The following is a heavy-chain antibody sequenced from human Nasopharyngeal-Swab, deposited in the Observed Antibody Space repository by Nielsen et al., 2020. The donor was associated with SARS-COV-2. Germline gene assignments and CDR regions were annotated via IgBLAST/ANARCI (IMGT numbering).Heavy chain of an antibody. CDR2: IYSGGDT. J-gene: IGHJ4*02. CDR1: GFIFSNYA. D-gene: IGHD3-3*01. V-gene: IGHV3-53*01. Sequence: GGSLRLSCEASGFIFSNYAMNWVRQAPGKGLEWVSLIYSGGDTDYADSVKGRFIMSRDKSKNTLYLQMNRLRAEDTAVYYCARGESGFDPLDCWGQGTLVTVSS. CDR3: ARGESGFDPLDC.